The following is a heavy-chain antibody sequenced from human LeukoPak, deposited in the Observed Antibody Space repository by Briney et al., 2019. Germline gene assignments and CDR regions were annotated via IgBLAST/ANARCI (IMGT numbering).Heavy chain of an antibody. J-gene: IGHJ4*02. CDR2: VSGSGAGT. CDR3: AKRGQSPGFPGSYYFDY. CDR1: GFTFSRFA. V-gene: IGHV3-23*01. Sequence: GGSVRLSCAASGFTFSRFAMSWVRQAPGKGLEWVAGVSGSGAGTYYAESVEGRFAVSRDNSKNTLYLQMNSLRADDTATYYSAKRGQSPGFPGSYYFDYWGQGTPVTVSS. D-gene: IGHD3-10*01.